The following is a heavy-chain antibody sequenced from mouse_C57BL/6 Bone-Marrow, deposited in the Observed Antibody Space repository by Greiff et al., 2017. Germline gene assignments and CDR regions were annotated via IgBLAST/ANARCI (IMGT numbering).Heavy chain of an antibody. CDR2: ISYDGSN. CDR3: ARSTVAWFAY. D-gene: IGHD4-1*02. Sequence: ESGPGLVKPSQSLSLTCSVTGYSITSGYYWNWIRQFPGNKLEWMGYISYDGSNNYNPSLKNRISITRDTSKNQFFLKLNSVTTEDTATYYCARSTVAWFAYWGQGTLVTVSA. V-gene: IGHV3-6*01. CDR1: GYSITSGYY. J-gene: IGHJ3*01.